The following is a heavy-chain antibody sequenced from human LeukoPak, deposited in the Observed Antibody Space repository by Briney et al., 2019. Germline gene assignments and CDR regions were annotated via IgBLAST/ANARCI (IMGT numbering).Heavy chain of an antibody. J-gene: IGHJ4*02. CDR3: AVSGSYPGGRGDFDY. D-gene: IGHD1-26*01. Sequence: AGGSLRLSCAASGFTFSSYAMHWVRQAPGKGLEYVSAISSNGGSTYYANSVKGRFTISRDNSRNTLYLQMGSLRAEDMAVYYCAVSGSYPGGRGDFDYWGQGTLVTVSS. CDR1: GFTFSSYA. CDR2: ISSNGGST. V-gene: IGHV3-64*01.